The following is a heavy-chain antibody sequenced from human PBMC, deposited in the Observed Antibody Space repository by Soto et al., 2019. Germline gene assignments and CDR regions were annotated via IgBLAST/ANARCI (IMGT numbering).Heavy chain of an antibody. Sequence: PGESLKISCKGSGYSFTSYWISWVRQMPVKGLEWMGRIDPSDSYTNYSPSFQGHVTISADKSISTAYLQWSSLKASDTAMYYCARLFFCSVSYYISYFEYWGQGTLVNVSS. CDR2: IDPSDSYT. CDR3: ARLFFCSVSYYISYFEY. V-gene: IGHV5-10-1*01. J-gene: IGHJ4*02. CDR1: GYSFTSYW. D-gene: IGHD3-10*02.